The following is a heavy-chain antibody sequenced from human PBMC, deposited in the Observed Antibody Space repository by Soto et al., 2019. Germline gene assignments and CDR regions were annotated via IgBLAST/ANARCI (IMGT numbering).Heavy chain of an antibody. CDR1: GGSISSGGYY. D-gene: IGHD3-10*01. V-gene: IGHV4-31*03. CDR2: IYYSGST. Sequence: SETLSLTCTVSGGSISSGGYYWSWIRQHPGKGLEWIGYIYYSGSTYYNPSLKSRVTISVDTSKNQFSLKLSSVTAADTAVYYCARSNRAGAMVRGVTSNWFDPWGQGTLVTVSS. CDR3: ARSNRAGAMVRGVTSNWFDP. J-gene: IGHJ5*02.